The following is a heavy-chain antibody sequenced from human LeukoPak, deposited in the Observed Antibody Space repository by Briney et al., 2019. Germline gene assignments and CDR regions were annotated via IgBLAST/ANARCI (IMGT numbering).Heavy chain of an antibody. CDR2: IYYSGST. J-gene: IGHJ4*02. CDR1: GGSISSYY. CDR3: ARARAVAGEAFDY. V-gene: IGHV4-59*01. Sequence: SETLSLTCTVSGGSISSYYWSWIRQPPGKGLEWIGYIYYSGSTDYNPSLKSRVTISVDTPKNQFSLKLSSVTAADTAVYYCARARAVAGEAFDYWGQGTLVTVSS. D-gene: IGHD6-19*01.